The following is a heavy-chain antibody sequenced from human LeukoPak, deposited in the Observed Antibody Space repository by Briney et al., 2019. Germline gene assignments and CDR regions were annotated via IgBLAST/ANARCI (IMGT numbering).Heavy chain of an antibody. D-gene: IGHD1-26*01. V-gene: IGHV3-7*05. CDR2: IKQDGSEK. Sequence: GSLRLSCAASGFTFSTYWMIWVRQAPGKGLEWVANIKQDGSEKYYVDSVKGRFTISRDNANNSLYLQMNSLRAEDTAVYYCASALGAHYFDYWGQGTLVTVSS. CDR3: ASALGAHYFDY. J-gene: IGHJ4*02. CDR1: GFTFSTYW.